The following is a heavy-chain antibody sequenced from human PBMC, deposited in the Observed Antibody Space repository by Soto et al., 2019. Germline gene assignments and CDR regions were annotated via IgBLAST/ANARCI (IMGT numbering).Heavy chain of an antibody. J-gene: IGHJ5*02. CDR3: ARDVGRGWFDP. V-gene: IGHV4-30-2*01. CDR2: IYHSGST. D-gene: IGHD2-15*01. Sequence: QLQLQESGSGLVKPSQTLSLTCAASGGSISSGGYSWSWIRQPPGKGVEWIGYIYHSGSTYYNPSRKSRVTISVDRSKNQFSLKLSSVTAADTAVYYCARDVGRGWFDPWGQGTLVTVSS. CDR1: GGSISSGGYS.